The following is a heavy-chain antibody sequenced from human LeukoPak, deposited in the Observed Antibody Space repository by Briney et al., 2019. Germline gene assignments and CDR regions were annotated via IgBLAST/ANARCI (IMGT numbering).Heavy chain of an antibody. D-gene: IGHD6-19*01. J-gene: IGHJ6*03. CDR3: AKDGRRSSGWYRLDLFYYYMDV. V-gene: IGHV3-30*02. CDR1: GSTFRSYG. CDR2: IRYDGNNK. Sequence: GGSLRPSCAASGSTFRSYGMHWVRQAPGKGLEWVAIIRYDGNNKYYADSVKGRFTISRDNSKNTLYLQMNSLRAEDTAVYYCAKDGRRSSGWYRLDLFYYYMDVWGKGTTVTVSS.